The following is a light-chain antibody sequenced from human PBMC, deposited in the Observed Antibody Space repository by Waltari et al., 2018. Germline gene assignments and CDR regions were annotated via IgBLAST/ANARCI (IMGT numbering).Light chain of an antibody. CDR1: QSVSSSY. J-gene: IGKJ2*01. V-gene: IGKV3D-7*01. CDR3: QQDYNLPYT. CDR2: GAS. Sequence: EIVKTQSPATLSLSPGERATLSCRASQSVSSSYLSWYQQKPGQAPRLLIYGASTRATGIPARFSGSGSGTDFTLTISSLQPEDFAVYYCQQDYNLPYTFGQGTKLEIK.